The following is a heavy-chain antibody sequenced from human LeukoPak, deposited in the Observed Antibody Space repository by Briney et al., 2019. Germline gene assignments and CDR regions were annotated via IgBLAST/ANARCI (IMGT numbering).Heavy chain of an antibody. D-gene: IGHD3-16*01. Sequence: AAVKVSCKASGYNLNTYHMHWVRQAPGQGLEWMGIITSTGTTTICAQKFQGRVTMTRDTSTSTVYMDLSSLRSDDTAVYYCATEYVRTHYFDWWGQGTLVTVSS. J-gene: IGHJ4*02. CDR2: ITSTGTTT. CDR3: ATEYVRTHYFDW. CDR1: GYNLNTYH. V-gene: IGHV1-46*02.